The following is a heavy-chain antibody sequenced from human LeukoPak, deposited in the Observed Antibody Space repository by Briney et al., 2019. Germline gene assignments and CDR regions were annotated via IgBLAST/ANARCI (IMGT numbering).Heavy chain of an antibody. CDR2: ISSSSSYI. CDR1: GFTFSSYS. D-gene: IGHD4-11*01. CDR3: ATHYTDSTRNP. Sequence: GGSLRLSCAASGFTFSSYSMNWVRQAPGKGLEWVSSISSSSSYIYYADSVKGRFTISRDNAKNTLYLQMNSLRAEDTAVYYCATHYTDSTRNPWGQGTLVTVSS. V-gene: IGHV3-21*01. J-gene: IGHJ5*02.